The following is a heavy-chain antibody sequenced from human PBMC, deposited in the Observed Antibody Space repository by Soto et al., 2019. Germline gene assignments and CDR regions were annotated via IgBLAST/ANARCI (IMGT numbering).Heavy chain of an antibody. D-gene: IGHD3-10*01. Sequence: SVKVSCKASGGTFSSYTISWMRQAPGQGLEWMGRIIPILGIANYAQKFQGRVTITADKSTSTAYMELSSLRSEDTAVYYCARDKLWVGELWSNYFDYWGQATLITVSS. CDR1: GGTFSSYT. CDR3: ARDKLWVGELWSNYFDY. CDR2: IIPILGIA. V-gene: IGHV1-69*04. J-gene: IGHJ4*02.